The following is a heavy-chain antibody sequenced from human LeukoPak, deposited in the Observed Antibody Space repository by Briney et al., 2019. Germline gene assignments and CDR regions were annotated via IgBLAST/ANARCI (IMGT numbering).Heavy chain of an antibody. CDR1: GFIFSDYY. J-gene: IGHJ6*02. Sequence: GGSLRLSCAASGFIFSDYYMDWVRQAPGKGLEWVGRSRNKVNGYTTEYAASVKDRFTISRDDSRNSVYLQMNSLKSEDSAIYYCSRGYCSTITCPDFYGMDVWGQGTTVSVS. V-gene: IGHV3-72*01. D-gene: IGHD2-2*01. CDR3: SRGYCSTITCPDFYGMDV. CDR2: SRNKVNGYTT.